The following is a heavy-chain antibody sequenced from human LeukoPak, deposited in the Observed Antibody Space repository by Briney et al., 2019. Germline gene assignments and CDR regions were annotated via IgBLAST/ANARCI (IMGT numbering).Heavy chain of an antibody. D-gene: IGHD2-15*01. V-gene: IGHV3-21*01. Sequence: GGSLRLSCAASGFTFSSYSMNWVRQAPGKGLEWVSSISSSSSYIYYADSVKGRFTISRDNAKNSLYLQMNSLRAEDTAVYYCARDPGTCSGGSCYSFDYWGQGTLVTVSS. CDR3: ARDPGTCSGGSCYSFDY. CDR1: GFTFSSYS. J-gene: IGHJ4*02. CDR2: ISSSSSYI.